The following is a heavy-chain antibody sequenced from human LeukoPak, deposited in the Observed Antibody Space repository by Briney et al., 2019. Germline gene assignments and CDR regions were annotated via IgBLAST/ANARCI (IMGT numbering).Heavy chain of an antibody. V-gene: IGHV4-61*02. CDR2: IYTSGST. CDR1: GGSISSGSYY. Sequence: SETLSLTCTVSGGSISSGSYYWSWIRQPAGKGLEWIGRIYTSGSTNYNPSLKSRVTISVDTSKNQFSLKLSSVTAADTAVYYCARDSRGYSGYGFLGREGGAAAGNFDYWGQGTLVTVSS. D-gene: IGHD5-12*01. CDR3: ARDSRGYSGYGFLGREGGAAAGNFDY. J-gene: IGHJ4*02.